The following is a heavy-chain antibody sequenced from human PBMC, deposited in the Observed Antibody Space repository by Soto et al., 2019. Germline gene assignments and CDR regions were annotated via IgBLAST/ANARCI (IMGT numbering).Heavy chain of an antibody. J-gene: IGHJ6*02. D-gene: IGHD3-3*02. Sequence: PSETLSLTCAVYGGSFSGYYWSWIRQPPGKGLEWIGEINHSGSTNYNPSLKSRVTISVDTSKNQFSLKLSSVTAADTAVYYCARHNIFGVVYYGMDVWGQGTTVTVSS. V-gene: IGHV4-34*01. CDR2: INHSGST. CDR3: ARHNIFGVVYYGMDV. CDR1: GGSFSGYY.